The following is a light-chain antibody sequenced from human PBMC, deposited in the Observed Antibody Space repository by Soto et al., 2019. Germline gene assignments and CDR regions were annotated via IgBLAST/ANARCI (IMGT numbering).Light chain of an antibody. CDR3: QQRSNWPLT. J-gene: IGKJ1*01. CDR2: DAS. CDR1: QGVSSN. Sequence: DIVMTQSPGTLSLSAGESATLTCLARQGVSSNHLAWYQQKPGQAPRPLIYDASNRATGIPARFSGSGSGTDFTLTISSLEPEDFAVYYCQQRSNWPLTFGQGTKVDIK. V-gene: IGKV3-11*01.